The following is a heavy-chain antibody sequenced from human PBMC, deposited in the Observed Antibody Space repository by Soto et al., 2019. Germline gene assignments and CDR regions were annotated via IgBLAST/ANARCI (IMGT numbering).Heavy chain of an antibody. J-gene: IGHJ4*02. CDR2: MYSNGSP. V-gene: IGHV4-39*01. CDR1: GGESMNSRTFF. Sequence: QLQLRASGPGVVKPSETLSLTCTVSGGESMNSRTFFWGWIRQPPRKGLEFVGSMYSNGSPHYSSSLKSRVRISLDPSRNQFSLKVDSVTASDTAVYYCGRLIEAATGHSGRDYWSPGTRVTVS. D-gene: IGHD2-15*01. CDR3: GRLIEAATGHSGRDY.